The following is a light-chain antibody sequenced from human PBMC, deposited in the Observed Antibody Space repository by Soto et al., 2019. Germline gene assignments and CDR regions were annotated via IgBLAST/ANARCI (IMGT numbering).Light chain of an antibody. CDR3: QQYNSYSWT. CDR1: QSISSW. V-gene: IGKV1-5*03. CDR2: KAS. J-gene: IGKJ1*01. Sequence: DIQMTQSPSTLSASVGDRVTITCRASQSISSWLAWYQQKPGKAPKLLIYKASSLESGVPSRFSGSGSGTDFTLTNSSLQPDDFATYYCQQYNSYSWTFGQGTKVEIK.